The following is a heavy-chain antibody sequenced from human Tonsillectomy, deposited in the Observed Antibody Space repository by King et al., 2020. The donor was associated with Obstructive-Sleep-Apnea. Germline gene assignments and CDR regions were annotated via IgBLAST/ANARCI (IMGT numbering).Heavy chain of an antibody. CDR1: GFTFSTYW. CDR2: INSDGNST. V-gene: IGHV3-74*01. J-gene: IGHJ4*02. Sequence: EVQLVESGGGLVQPGGSLRLSCAASGFTFSTYWMNWVRQAPGKGLVWVSRINSDGNSTSYADSVKGRFTISRDNAKNTLYLQMSSLRAEDTAVYYCARAAPFYYDCSGAFEYWGQGTLVTVSS. CDR3: ARAAPFYYDCSGAFEY. D-gene: IGHD3-22*01.